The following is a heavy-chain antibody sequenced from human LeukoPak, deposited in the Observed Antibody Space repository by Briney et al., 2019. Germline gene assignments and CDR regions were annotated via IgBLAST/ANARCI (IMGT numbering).Heavy chain of an antibody. Sequence: GASVKVSCKASGFTFTSSAMQWVRQARGQRLEWIGWIVVGSGNTNYAQKFQERVTITRDTSTSTAYMELSSLRSEDTAVYYCAAGTRGGSYPYYYYGMDVWGQGTTVTVSS. CDR1: GFTFTSSA. CDR2: IVVGSGNT. V-gene: IGHV1-58*02. D-gene: IGHD1-26*01. J-gene: IGHJ6*02. CDR3: AAGTRGGSYPYYYYGMDV.